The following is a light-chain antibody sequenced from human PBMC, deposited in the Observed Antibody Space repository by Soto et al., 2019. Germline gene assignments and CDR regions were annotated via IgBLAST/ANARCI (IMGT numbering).Light chain of an antibody. CDR2: GNS. CDR3: VVWDDSLNGWV. CDR1: SSNFGAGYD. V-gene: IGLV1-40*01. J-gene: IGLJ3*02. Sequence: QSVLTQPPSVSGAPGQRVTISCTGSSSNFGAGYDVHWYQQLPGTAPKLLIYGNSNRPSGVPDRVSGSKSGTSASLAITGLQAEDEADYFCVVWDDSLNGWVCGGGTKLTVL.